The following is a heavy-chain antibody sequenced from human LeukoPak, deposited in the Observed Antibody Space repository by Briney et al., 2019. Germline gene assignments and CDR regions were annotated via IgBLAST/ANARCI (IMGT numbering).Heavy chain of an antibody. V-gene: IGHV3-23*01. CDR3: AKVRPRYCSGTSCYSGTYYFDY. Sequence: PGGSLRLSCAASGFTFSSYAMSWVRQAPGKGLEWVSAIGGSGGSTYYADSVKGRFTISRDNSKNTLYLQMNSLRAEDTAVYYCAKVRPRYCSGTSCYSGTYYFDYWGQGTLVTVSS. D-gene: IGHD2-2*01. J-gene: IGHJ4*02. CDR2: IGGSGGST. CDR1: GFTFSSYA.